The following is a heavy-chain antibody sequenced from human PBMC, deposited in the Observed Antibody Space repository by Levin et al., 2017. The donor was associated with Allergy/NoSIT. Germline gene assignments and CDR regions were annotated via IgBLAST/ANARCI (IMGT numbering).Heavy chain of an antibody. J-gene: IGHJ4*02. CDR3: ARGRVPNDY. V-gene: IGHV3-11*05. CDR2: ISRGNSYT. Sequence: GGSLRLSCAASGFIFSDSYMSWIRQAPGKGLEWVSYISRGNSYTNYLDSVKGRFTISRDNAKNSLYLQMNSLRAEDTAIYYCARGRVPNDYWGQGTLVTVSS. D-gene: IGHD3-10*01. CDR1: GFIFSDSY.